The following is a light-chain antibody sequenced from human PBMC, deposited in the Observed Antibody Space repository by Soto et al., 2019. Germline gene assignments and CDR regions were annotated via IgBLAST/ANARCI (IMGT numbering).Light chain of an antibody. CDR3: QPYNNWPLT. CDR1: QGIGDT. CDR2: DTS. J-gene: IGKJ4*01. V-gene: IGKV3-15*01. Sequence: SQSITSLTVSPGAGATLSCRASQGIGDTLAWYQHKPGQTPRLLIYDTSTRATGVPTRFSGSRSGAEFTLTIISLQSEDFAVYYCQPYNNWPLTFGGGTKVDIK.